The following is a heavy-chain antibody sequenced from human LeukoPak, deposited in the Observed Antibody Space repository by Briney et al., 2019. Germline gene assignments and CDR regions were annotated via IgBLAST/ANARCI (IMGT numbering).Heavy chain of an antibody. CDR1: GFTFDDYA. CDR2: INSDGSIT. Sequence: GGSLRLSCAASGFTFDDYAMHWVRQAPGKGLVWVSRINSDGSITTYADSVKGRFTISRDNAKNTLYLQMNSLRAEDTAVYYCARDLGRSENWGQGTLVTVSS. J-gene: IGHJ4*02. D-gene: IGHD7-27*01. CDR3: ARDLGRSEN. V-gene: IGHV3-74*03.